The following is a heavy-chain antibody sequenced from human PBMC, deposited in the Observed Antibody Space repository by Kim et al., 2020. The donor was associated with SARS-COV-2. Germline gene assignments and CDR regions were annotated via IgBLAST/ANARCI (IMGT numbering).Heavy chain of an antibody. J-gene: IGHJ5*02. D-gene: IGHD2-15*01. V-gene: IGHV3-11*06. CDR3: ARDYCSGGSCGENWFDP. Sequence: GGSLRLSCAASGFTFSDYYMSWIRQAPGKGLEWVSYISSSSSYTNYADSVKCRFTISRDNAKNSLYLQMNSLRAEDTAVYYCARDYCSGGSCGENWFDPWGQGTLVTVSS. CDR1: GFTFSDYY. CDR2: ISSSSSYT.